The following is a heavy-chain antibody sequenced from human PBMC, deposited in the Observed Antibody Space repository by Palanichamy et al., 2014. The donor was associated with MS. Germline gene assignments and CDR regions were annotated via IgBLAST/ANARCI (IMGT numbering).Heavy chain of an antibody. CDR2: VDGSGTTI. D-gene: IGHD1-26*01. Sequence: MNWVRQAPGKGLEWLSFVDGSGTTIHYADSVKGRFTISRDNAKNSLYLQMHSLRADDTAVYYCTGGVGYSGSYYYYFDYWGQGTLVTVSS. J-gene: IGHJ4*02. V-gene: IGHV3-48*03. CDR3: TGGVGYSGSYYYYFDY.